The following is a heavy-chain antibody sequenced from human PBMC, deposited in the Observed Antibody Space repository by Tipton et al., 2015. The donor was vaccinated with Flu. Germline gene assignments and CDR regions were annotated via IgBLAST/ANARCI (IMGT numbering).Heavy chain of an antibody. CDR1: GYSISSGYY. Sequence: TLSLTCAVSGYSISSGYYWGWIRQPPGKGLEWIGSIYHSGSIYYNPSLKSRVTISVDTSKDQFSLKLSSVTAADTAVYYCARHPSSLGAFDIWGQGTMVTVSS. V-gene: IGHV4-38-2*01. J-gene: IGHJ3*02. D-gene: IGHD7-27*01. CDR2: IYHSGSI. CDR3: ARHPSSLGAFDI.